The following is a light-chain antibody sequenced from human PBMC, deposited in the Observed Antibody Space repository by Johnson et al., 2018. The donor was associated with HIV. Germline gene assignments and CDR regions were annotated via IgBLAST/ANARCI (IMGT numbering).Light chain of an antibody. CDR2: DNN. CDR1: SSNIGNNY. J-gene: IGLJ1*01. CDR3: GAWDSSLSAYV. V-gene: IGLV1-51*01. Sequence: QSVLTQPPSVSAAPGQNVTISCSGSSSNIGNNYVSWYQHLPGTAPKLLINDNNKRPSGIPDRFSGSKYGTSATLGIAGLQTGDEADYYCGAWDSSLSAYVFGSGTKVTVL.